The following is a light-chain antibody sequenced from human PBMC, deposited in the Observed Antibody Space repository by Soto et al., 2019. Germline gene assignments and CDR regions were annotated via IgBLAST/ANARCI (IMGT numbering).Light chain of an antibody. CDR3: QQSYSNSYT. V-gene: IGKV1-39*01. J-gene: IGKJ2*01. CDR2: SAS. Sequence: IQLTQSPSSLSASVGDRVTITCRASQSMSDSLNWYQQKSGKAPKLLIYSASSLESGVPSRFSGSGSGTDFTLTISSLQPEDFGTYFCQQSYSNSYTFGQGTTLEIK. CDR1: QSMSDS.